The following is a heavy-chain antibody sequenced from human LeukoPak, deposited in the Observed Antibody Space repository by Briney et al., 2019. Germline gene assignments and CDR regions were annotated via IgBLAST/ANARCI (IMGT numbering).Heavy chain of an antibody. D-gene: IGHD5-18*01. V-gene: IGHV3-23*01. CDR3: AKDRVTAMVEEGY. J-gene: IGHJ4*02. Sequence: GGSLRLSCAASGFTFSSHGMNWVRQAPGKGLEWVSGIGGSGGSTYYADSVKGRFTISRDNSKNTLYLQMNSLRAEDTAVYYCAKDRVTAMVEEGYWGQGTLVTVSS. CDR1: GFTFSSHG. CDR2: IGGSGGST.